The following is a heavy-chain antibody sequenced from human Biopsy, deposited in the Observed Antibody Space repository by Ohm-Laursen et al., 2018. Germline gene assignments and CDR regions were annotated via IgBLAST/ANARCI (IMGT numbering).Heavy chain of an antibody. D-gene: IGHD6-19*01. CDR3: VAYPSSGFFENNDDFAMDV. Sequence: GSSVKVSCNASGVTFDTYAINWVRQAPGHGLEWMGGIITVSETAGYAERFQGRVTITADVTTTTAYMDLSGLRSEDTAVYYCVAYPSSGFFENNDDFAMDVWGQGTTVIVSS. CDR1: GVTFDTYA. CDR2: IITVSETA. V-gene: IGHV1-69*01. J-gene: IGHJ6*02.